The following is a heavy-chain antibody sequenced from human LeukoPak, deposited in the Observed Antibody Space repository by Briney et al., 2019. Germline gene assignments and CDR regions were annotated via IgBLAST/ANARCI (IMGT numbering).Heavy chain of an antibody. J-gene: IGHJ4*02. CDR3: ATDTGHGYFDS. V-gene: IGHV3-30*03. D-gene: IGHD4-17*01. CDR1: GFTFSSYA. Sequence: QAGGSLRLSCAASGFTFSSYAMHWVRQAPGKGLEWVAVISYDGSDIQYADSVKGRFTISRDNSKNMLYLQMKSLRAEDTAVYYCATDTGHGYFDSWGQGTLVTVSS. CDR2: ISYDGSDI.